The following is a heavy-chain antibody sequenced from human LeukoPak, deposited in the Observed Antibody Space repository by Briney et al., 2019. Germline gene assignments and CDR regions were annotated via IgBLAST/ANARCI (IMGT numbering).Heavy chain of an antibody. Sequence: GGSLRLSCAASGFTFSSYAMSWVRQAPGKGLEWVAAISGSGGSTYYADSVKGRFTISRDNSKNTPYLQMNSLRAEDTAVYYCARARYYDSSGYPRGYYFDYWGQGTLVTVSS. CDR3: ARARYYDSSGYPRGYYFDY. D-gene: IGHD3-22*01. J-gene: IGHJ4*02. V-gene: IGHV3-23*01. CDR1: GFTFSSYA. CDR2: ISGSGGST.